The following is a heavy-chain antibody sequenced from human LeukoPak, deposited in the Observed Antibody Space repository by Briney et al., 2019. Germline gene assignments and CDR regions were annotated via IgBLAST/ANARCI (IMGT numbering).Heavy chain of an antibody. CDR2: VSNTNTPK. V-gene: IGHV3-48*01. CDR3: ARDLYDSSADY. J-gene: IGHJ4*02. CDR1: GFTFSGYD. D-gene: IGHD3-22*01. Sequence: GGSLRLSCAASGFTFSGYDMSGVRQSPGKGLEWVSYVSNTNTPKYYADSVKGRFTISRDNAKNSLYLQMSSLRVEDTAVYYCARDLYDSSADYWGQGTLVTVSS.